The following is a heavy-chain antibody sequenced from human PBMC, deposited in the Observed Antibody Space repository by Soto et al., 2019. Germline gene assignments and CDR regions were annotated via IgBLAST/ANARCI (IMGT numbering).Heavy chain of an antibody. CDR3: ARQRAHPYYFDY. J-gene: IGHJ4*02. CDR1: GGSVSSSSYY. Sequence: PSETLSLTCTVSGGSVSSSSYYWGWIRQPPGKGLGWIGSIYYSGSTYYNPSLKSRVTISVDTSKNQFSLKLSSVTAADTAVYYCARQRAHPYYFDYWGQGTLVTVSS. V-gene: IGHV4-39*01. CDR2: IYYSGST.